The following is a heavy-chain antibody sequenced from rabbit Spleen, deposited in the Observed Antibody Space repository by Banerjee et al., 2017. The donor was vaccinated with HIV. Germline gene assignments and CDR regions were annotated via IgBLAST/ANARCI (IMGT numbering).Heavy chain of an antibody. CDR2: IYAGSSGST. D-gene: IGHD1-1*01. CDR3: ARDTSTSFSTYGMDL. Sequence: QSLEESGGDLVKPGASLTLTCKASGFSFSSGYDMCWVRQAPGKGLEWIACIYAGSSGSTYSASWAKGRFTISKTSSTTVTLQMTSLTAADTATYFCARDTSTSFSTYGMDLWGQGTLVTVS. V-gene: IGHV1S40*01. CDR1: GFSFSSGYD. J-gene: IGHJ6*01.